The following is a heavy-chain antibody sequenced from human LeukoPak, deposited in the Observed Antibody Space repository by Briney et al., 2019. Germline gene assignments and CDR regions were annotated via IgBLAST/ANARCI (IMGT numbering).Heavy chain of an antibody. V-gene: IGHV4-34*01. CDR2: INHSGST. J-gene: IGHJ4*02. CDR3: ARGRGTS. D-gene: IGHD2-15*01. CDR1: GGSFSGYY. Sequence: PSETLSLTCAVYGGSFSGYYWSWIRRPPGKGLEWIGEINHSGSTNYNPSLKSRVTISVDTSKNQFSLKLSSVTAADTAVYYCARGRGTSWGQGTLVTVSS.